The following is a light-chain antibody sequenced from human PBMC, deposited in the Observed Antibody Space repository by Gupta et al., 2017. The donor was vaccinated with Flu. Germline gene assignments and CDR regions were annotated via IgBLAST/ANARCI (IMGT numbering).Light chain of an antibody. V-gene: IGKV1-6*01. J-gene: IGKJ2*01. Sequence: AIQMTQSPSSLSASVGDRVTITCRASQGIGTDFGWYQQKPGKAPKLLIYAASTLQSGVPSRFSGSGSVTDFTLTISSLQPEDFATYYCLQDDTYPYTFGQGTKLEI. CDR1: QGIGTD. CDR2: AAS. CDR3: LQDDTYPYT.